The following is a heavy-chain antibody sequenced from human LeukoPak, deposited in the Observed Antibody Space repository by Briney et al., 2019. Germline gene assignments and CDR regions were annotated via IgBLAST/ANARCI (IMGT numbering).Heavy chain of an antibody. J-gene: IGHJ3*02. V-gene: IGHV4-4*07. D-gene: IGHD5-18*01. CDR1: GGSISSYY. CDR2: IYTSGST. Sequence: SETLSLTCTVSGGSISSYYWGWVRQPAGEGLGWIGRIYTSGSTNYNPSRKGRVTMSVDTSKNQFSLKLSSVTAADTAVYYCARDARRIQLWLGALDIWGQGTMVTVSS. CDR3: ARDARRIQLWLGALDI.